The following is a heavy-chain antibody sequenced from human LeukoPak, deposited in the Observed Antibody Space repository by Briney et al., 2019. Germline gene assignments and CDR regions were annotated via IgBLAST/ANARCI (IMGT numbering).Heavy chain of an antibody. V-gene: IGHV3-30*02. CDR1: GFTFSSYG. J-gene: IGHJ4*02. D-gene: IGHD6-13*01. CDR2: IRYDGSNK. CDR3: AKDRYSSSWYSSFDY. Sequence: GGSLRLSCAASGFTFSSYGMHWVRQAPGKGLEWVAFIRYDGSNKYYADSVKGRFTISRDNSKNTLYLQMNSPRAEDTAVYYCAKDRYSSSWYSSFDYWGQGTLVTVSS.